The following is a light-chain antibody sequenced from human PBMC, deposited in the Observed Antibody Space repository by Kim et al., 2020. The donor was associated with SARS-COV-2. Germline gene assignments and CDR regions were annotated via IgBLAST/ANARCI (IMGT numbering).Light chain of an antibody. CDR3: QSYDSSSLWV. Sequence: LTQPHSVSESPGKTVTISCTRSSGSVASHYVQWYQQRPGSAPTTVIYEDDQRPSGVPDRFSGSIDSSSNSASLTISGLKTEDEADYYCQSYDSSSLWVFGGGTQLTVL. CDR2: EDD. CDR1: SGSVASHY. J-gene: IGLJ3*02. V-gene: IGLV6-57*03.